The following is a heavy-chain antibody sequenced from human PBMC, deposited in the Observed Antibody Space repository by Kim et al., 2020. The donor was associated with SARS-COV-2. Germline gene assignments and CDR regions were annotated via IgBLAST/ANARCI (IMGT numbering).Heavy chain of an antibody. Sequence: YNPSLKSRVTIAVDTSTNQFSLKLSSVTAADTAVYYCARSVIVVVGMDVWGQGTTVTVSS. J-gene: IGHJ6*02. V-gene: IGHV4-30-2*05. D-gene: IGHD2-21*01. CDR3: ARSVIVVVGMDV.